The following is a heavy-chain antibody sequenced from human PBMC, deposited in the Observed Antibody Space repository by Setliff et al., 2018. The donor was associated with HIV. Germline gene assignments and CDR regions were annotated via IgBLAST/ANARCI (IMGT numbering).Heavy chain of an antibody. CDR2: IYPGHAYT. CDR3: ARAPPYSTGWGLDY. J-gene: IGHJ4*02. Sequence: GASVKVSCKASGYTFTSYYIYWVRQAPGQGLEWMGIIYPGHAYTSYPRKFRDKVALTRDTSTSTVYMELTYLASEDTAVYYCARAPPYSTGWGLDYWGQGTLVTVSS. V-gene: IGHV1-46*01. CDR1: GYTFTSYY. D-gene: IGHD6-19*01.